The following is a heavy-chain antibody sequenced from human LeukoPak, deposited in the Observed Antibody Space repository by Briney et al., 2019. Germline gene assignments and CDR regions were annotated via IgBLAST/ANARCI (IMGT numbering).Heavy chain of an antibody. CDR3: ARRAGSYYDYYGMDV. D-gene: IGHD1-26*01. J-gene: IGHJ6*02. V-gene: IGHV5-51*01. CDR2: IYPGDSDT. CDR1: GYSFTSYW. Sequence: GESLKISCKGSGYSFTSYWIGWVRQMPGKGLEWMGIIYPGDSDTRHSPSFQGQVTISADKSISTAYLQWSSLKASDTAMYYCARRAGSYYDYYGMDVWGQGTTVTVSS.